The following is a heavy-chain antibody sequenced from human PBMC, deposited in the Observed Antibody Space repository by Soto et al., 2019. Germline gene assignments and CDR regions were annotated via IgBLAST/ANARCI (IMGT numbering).Heavy chain of an antibody. D-gene: IGHD4-17*01. CDR2: IYYRGST. J-gene: IGHJ6*02. CDR3: ARDYGDYSRRPPWSYYGMDA. CDR1: GGSISSYY. Sequence: PSETLSLTCTVSGGSISSYYWSWIRQPPGKGLEWIGYIYYRGSTNYNPSLKSRVTISVDTSKNQFSLKLSSVTAADTAVYYCARDYGDYSRRPPWSYYGMDAWGQGTTVTVS. V-gene: IGHV4-59*01.